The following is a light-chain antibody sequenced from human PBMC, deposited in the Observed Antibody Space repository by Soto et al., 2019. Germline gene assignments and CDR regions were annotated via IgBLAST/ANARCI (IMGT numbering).Light chain of an antibody. J-gene: IGKJ5*01. CDR3: QQYKSWPPIT. CDR1: HTVPSR. V-gene: IGKV3-15*01. CDR2: GAS. Sequence: EIVITQSPSTLAVSPGEGVTLSCRASHTVPSRIAWYQQKPGQAPSLLIYGASTRATGVPDRFSGTGSGTEFTLTISSLKSEDYAVYYCQQYKSWPPITFGQGTRLEIK.